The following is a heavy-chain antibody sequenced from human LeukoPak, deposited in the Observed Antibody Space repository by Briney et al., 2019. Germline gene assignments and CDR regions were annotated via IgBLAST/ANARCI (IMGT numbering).Heavy chain of an antibody. CDR1: GFTFDDYG. V-gene: IGHV3-20*04. CDR2: INWNGGST. D-gene: IGHD6-13*01. Sequence: GGSLRLSCAASGFTFDDYGMNWVRQAPGKGLEWVSGINWNGGSTGYADFVKGRFTISRDNAKNSLYLQMNSLRAEDTALYYCARDLGSSWSYNWFDPWGQGTLVTVSS. CDR3: ARDLGSSWSYNWFDP. J-gene: IGHJ5*02.